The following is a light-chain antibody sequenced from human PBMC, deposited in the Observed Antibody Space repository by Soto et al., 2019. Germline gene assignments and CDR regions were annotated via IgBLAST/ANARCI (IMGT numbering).Light chain of an antibody. Sequence: QSVLTQPPSASGTPGQRGTISCSGSSSNIGSYAVNWYQQLPGTAPKLLIYTNNQRPSEVPDRFSGSKSGTSASLAISGLQSEDEADYYCSVWDDSLNGYVFGTGTKLTVL. CDR1: SSNIGSYA. J-gene: IGLJ1*01. CDR3: SVWDDSLNGYV. CDR2: TNN. V-gene: IGLV1-44*01.